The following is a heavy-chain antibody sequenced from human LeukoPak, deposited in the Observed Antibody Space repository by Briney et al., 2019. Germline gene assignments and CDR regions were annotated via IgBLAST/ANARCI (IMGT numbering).Heavy chain of an antibody. J-gene: IGHJ4*02. CDR3: AKELYKATVTTLSAFDY. CDR1: GFTFSSYA. D-gene: IGHD4-17*01. V-gene: IGHV3-23*01. Sequence: PGGSLRLSCAASGFTFSSYAMSWVRQAPGKGLEWVSAISGSGGSTYYADSVKGRFTISRDNSKNTLYLQMNSLRAEDTAVYYCAKELYKATVTTLSAFDYWGQGTLVTVSS. CDR2: ISGSGGST.